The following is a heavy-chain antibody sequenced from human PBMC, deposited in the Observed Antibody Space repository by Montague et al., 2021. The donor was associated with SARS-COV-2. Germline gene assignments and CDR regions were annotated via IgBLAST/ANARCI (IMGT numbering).Heavy chain of an antibody. V-gene: IGHV4-34*01. CDR2: INHSEST. CDR1: GGSFSGYY. D-gene: IGHD3-22*01. CDR3: VRATDSSDLIADVFDI. Sequence: SETLSLTCAVYGGSFSGYYWSWIRQPPGKGLEWIGEINHSESTNYNPSLKSRVTISVDTSKNQFSLKLNSMVAADTAVYYCVRATDSSDLIADVFDIWGQGTMVTVSS. J-gene: IGHJ3*02.